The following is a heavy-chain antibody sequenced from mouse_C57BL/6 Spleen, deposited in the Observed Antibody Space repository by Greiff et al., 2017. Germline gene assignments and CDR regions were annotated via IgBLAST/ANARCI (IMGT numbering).Heavy chain of an antibody. Sequence: VQLQQSGPELVKPGASVKMSCKASGYTFTDYNMHWVKQSHGKSLEWIGYINPNNGGTSYNQKFKGKATLTVNKSSSTAYMELRSLTSEDSAVYYCARIYCGNYAWFAYWGQGTLVTVSA. CDR1: GYTFTDYN. CDR2: INPNNGGT. V-gene: IGHV1-22*01. CDR3: ARIYCGNYAWFAY. D-gene: IGHD2-1*01. J-gene: IGHJ3*01.